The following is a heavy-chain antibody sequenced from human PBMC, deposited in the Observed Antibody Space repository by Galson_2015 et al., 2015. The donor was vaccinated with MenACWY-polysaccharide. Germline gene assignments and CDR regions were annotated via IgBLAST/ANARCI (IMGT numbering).Heavy chain of an antibody. D-gene: IGHD3-9*01. V-gene: IGHV3-7*01. CDR3: ARNDLLTGHSDWYFDL. Sequence: SLRLSCAASGFTFSNRWMSWVRQAPGKGLEWVAVIKKDGSDKYYVDSVKGRFAISRDNAKDSVFLQMNSLGVEDTAVYFCARNDLLTGHSDWYFDLWGRGTLATVS. CDR2: IKKDGSDK. J-gene: IGHJ2*01. CDR1: GFTFSNRW.